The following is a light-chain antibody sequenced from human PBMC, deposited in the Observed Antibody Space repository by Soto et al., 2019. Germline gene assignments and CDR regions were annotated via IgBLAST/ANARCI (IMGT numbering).Light chain of an antibody. J-gene: IGLJ3*02. Sequence: QSVLTQPPSVSGAPGQRVTISCTGSSSNIGAGYDVHWYQRLPGTAPKLLIYGNSNRPSGVPHRFSGSKSGTSASLAITGLQAEDEADYYCHSYDSSLSGWEVFGGGTQLTVL. V-gene: IGLV1-40*01. CDR3: HSYDSSLSGWEV. CDR2: GNS. CDR1: SSNIGAGYD.